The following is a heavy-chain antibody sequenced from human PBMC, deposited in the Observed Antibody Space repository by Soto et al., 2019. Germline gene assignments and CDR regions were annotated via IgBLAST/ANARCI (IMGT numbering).Heavy chain of an antibody. J-gene: IGHJ6*02. Sequence: SETLSLTCSVSGGSISSSNWWSWVSQPPGKGLKWIGEIYHSGSTNYNPSLKSRVTISVDKSKNQFSLKLSSVTAADTAVYYCARGTYGSGSYDYYYGMDVWGQGTRSPSP. CDR1: GGSISSSNW. CDR3: ARGTYGSGSYDYYYGMDV. D-gene: IGHD3-10*01. CDR2: IYHSGST. V-gene: IGHV4-4*02.